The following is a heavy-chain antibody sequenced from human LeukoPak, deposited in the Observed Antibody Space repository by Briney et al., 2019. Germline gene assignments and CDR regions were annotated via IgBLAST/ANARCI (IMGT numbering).Heavy chain of an antibody. J-gene: IGHJ2*01. Sequence: GGSLRLSCAASGFTFSSYGMHWVRQAPGKGLEWVAVISYDGSNKYYADSVKGRFTISRDNAKNSLYLQMNSLRAEDTAMYYCAGSDTIGYLPREWDYWYFDLWGRGTLVTVSS. CDR3: AGSDTIGYLPREWDYWYFDL. V-gene: IGHV3-30*03. CDR2: ISYDGSNK. D-gene: IGHD5-18*01. CDR1: GFTFSSYG.